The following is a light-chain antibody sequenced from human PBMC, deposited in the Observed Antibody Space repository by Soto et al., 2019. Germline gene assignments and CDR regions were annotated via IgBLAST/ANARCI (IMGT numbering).Light chain of an antibody. Sequence: DIQLTQSPSFLSASVGDRVTITCRASQGSSNYLAWFQQRPGRAPKLLIYGASTLQSGVPSRFSGSGSGTEFTLKISSLQPEDSATYYCQQFNNYPRVTFGGGTKVMIK. J-gene: IGKJ4*01. CDR3: QQFNNYPRVT. V-gene: IGKV1-9*01. CDR2: GAS. CDR1: QGSSNY.